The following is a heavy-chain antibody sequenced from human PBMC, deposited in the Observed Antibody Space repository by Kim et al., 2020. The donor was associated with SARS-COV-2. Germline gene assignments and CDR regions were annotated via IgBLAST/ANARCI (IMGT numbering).Heavy chain of an antibody. CDR1: GFTFTNYA. CDR2: ITFSGNTA. CDR3: AKVQARGSYKFYSYYGFDV. V-gene: IGHV3-23*01. D-gene: IGHD1-26*01. J-gene: IGHJ6*04. Sequence: GGSLRLSCAASGFTFTNYAMTWVRQAPGKGLEWVSTITFSGNTANYADSVQGRFTISRDNSENTLFLQLNSLRAEDTAVYYCAKVQARGSYKFYSYYGFDVWGKGTTVPVSS.